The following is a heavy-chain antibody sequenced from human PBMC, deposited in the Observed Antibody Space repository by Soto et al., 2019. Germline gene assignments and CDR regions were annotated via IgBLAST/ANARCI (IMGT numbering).Heavy chain of an antibody. J-gene: IGHJ6*02. D-gene: IGHD3-16*02. CDR1: GGSFSGYY. Sequence: QVQLQQWGAGLLKPSETLSLTCAVYGGSFSGYYWSWIRQPPGKGLEWIGEINHSGSTNYNPSLKGRVTISVDTSKNQFSLKLSSVTAADTAVYYCAREGPYDYVWGSYRYTPGGYGMDVWGQGTTVTVSS. CDR2: INHSGST. CDR3: AREGPYDYVWGSYRYTPGGYGMDV. V-gene: IGHV4-34*01.